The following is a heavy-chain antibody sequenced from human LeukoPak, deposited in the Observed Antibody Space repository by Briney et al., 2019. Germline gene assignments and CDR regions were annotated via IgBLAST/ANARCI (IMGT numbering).Heavy chain of an antibody. V-gene: IGHV3-53*01. Sequence: GGSLRLSCAASGLIVSSNYMSWVRQAPGKGLEWVSALYSGGTIYYADSVKGRFTISRDNSKNTLYLQMNSLRAEDTAVYYCARDPSRGLYYFDHWGQGTLVTVSS. CDR3: ARDPSRGLYYFDH. CDR2: LYSGGTI. CDR1: GLIVSSNY. J-gene: IGHJ4*02. D-gene: IGHD3/OR15-3a*01.